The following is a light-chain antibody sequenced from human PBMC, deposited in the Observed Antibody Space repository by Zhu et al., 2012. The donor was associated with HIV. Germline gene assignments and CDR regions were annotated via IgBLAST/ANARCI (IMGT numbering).Light chain of an antibody. J-gene: IGKJ1*01. Sequence: EIVLTQSPGTLSLSPGERATLSCRASQSVSSTYLAWYQQKPGQAPRLVIYGASSRAAGIPDRFSGSGSGTDFTLTISRLEPENFAVYSCQQFGSSPPTFGQGTKGG. V-gene: IGKV3-20*01. CDR2: GAS. CDR1: QSVSSTY. CDR3: QQFGSSPPT.